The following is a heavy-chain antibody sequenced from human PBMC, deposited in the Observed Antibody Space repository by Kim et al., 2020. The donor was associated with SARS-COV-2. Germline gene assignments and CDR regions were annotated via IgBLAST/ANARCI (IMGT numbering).Heavy chain of an antibody. CDR3: TRVPGTTLDFWDAFDI. Sequence: GGSLRLSCGASGFTFSDSAMHWVRQASGKGLEWVGRIRSKANGYATAYIESVRGRFTISRDDSRNTAYLQMNSLKTEDTAVYYCTRVPGTTLDFWDAFDIWGQGTMVTVSS. J-gene: IGHJ3*02. V-gene: IGHV3-73*01. CDR1: GFTFSDSA. CDR2: IRSKANGYAT. D-gene: IGHD1-1*01.